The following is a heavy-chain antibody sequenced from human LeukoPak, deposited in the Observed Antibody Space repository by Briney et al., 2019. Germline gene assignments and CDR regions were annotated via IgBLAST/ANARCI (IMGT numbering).Heavy chain of an antibody. V-gene: IGHV4-59*01. Sequence: PSETLSLTCTVSGGSISSYYWSWIRQPPGKGLEWIGYIYYSGSTNYNPSLKSRVTISVDTSKNQFSLKLSSVTAADTAVYYCARSAEQWLGKAFDYWGQGTVVTVSS. D-gene: IGHD6-19*01. CDR2: IYYSGST. J-gene: IGHJ4*02. CDR3: ARSAEQWLGKAFDY. CDR1: GGSISSYY.